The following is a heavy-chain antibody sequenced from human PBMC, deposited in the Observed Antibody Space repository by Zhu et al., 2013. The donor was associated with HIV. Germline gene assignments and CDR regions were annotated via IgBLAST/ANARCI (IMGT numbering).Heavy chain of an antibody. CDR1: GYHFPGYY. V-gene: IGHV1-2*02. CDR2: INTNYGDT. J-gene: IGHJ6*02. Sequence: QVQLVQSGAELKRPGASVKVSCKASGYHFPGYYIHWVRQAPGLGLEWMGWINTNYGDTHYPQNFKGRVTMTRDTSTSTAYMELTRLTSDDTAVYYCARDVVSNGWYSLKYYHYGMDVWGQGTTVTVSS. CDR3: ARDVVSNGWYSLKYYHYGMDV. D-gene: IGHD6-19*01.